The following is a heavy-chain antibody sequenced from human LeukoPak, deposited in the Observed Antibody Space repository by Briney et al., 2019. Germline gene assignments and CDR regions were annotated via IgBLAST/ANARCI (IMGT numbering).Heavy chain of an antibody. CDR1: GFTFSDYY. CDR3: ARELNDYGDYYYGMDV. D-gene: IGHD4-17*01. CDR2: ISSSGGTI. J-gene: IGHJ6*02. Sequence: PGGSLRLSCAASGFTFSDYYMTWIRQAPGKGLEWVSYISSSGGTIYYADSVKGRFTISRDNAKNSLYLQMNSLRVEDTAVYYCARELNDYGDYYYGMDVWGLGTTVIVS. V-gene: IGHV3-11*01.